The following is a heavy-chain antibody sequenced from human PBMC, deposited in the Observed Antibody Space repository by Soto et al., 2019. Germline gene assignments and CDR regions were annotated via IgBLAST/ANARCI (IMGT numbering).Heavy chain of an antibody. CDR1: GFTFSSYA. J-gene: IGHJ4*02. Sequence: EVQLLESGGGLVQPGGSLRLSCAASGFTFSSYAMSWVRQAPGKGLEWVSAISGSGGSTYYADSVKGRFTISRDNSKNTLYMQMNSLRAEDTAVYYCAKDGGYSYGSGRGPGILTVYYFDYWGQGTLVTVSS. CDR2: ISGSGGST. CDR3: AKDGGYSYGSGRGPGILTVYYFDY. V-gene: IGHV3-23*01. D-gene: IGHD5-18*01.